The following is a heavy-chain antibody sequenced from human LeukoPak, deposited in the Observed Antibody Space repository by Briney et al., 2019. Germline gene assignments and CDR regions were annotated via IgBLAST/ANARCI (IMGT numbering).Heavy chain of an antibody. CDR1: GFTFSSYG. Sequence: GGSLRLSCAASGFTFSSYGMSWVRQAPGKGLEWVSGISGSGGGTNYADSVKGRFTISRDNSKNTLYLQMSSLRAEDTAVYYCAKAGGYGSGSYLTWYDPWGQGTLVTVSS. V-gene: IGHV3-23*01. J-gene: IGHJ5*02. D-gene: IGHD3-10*01. CDR3: AKAGGYGSGSYLTWYDP. CDR2: ISGSGGGT.